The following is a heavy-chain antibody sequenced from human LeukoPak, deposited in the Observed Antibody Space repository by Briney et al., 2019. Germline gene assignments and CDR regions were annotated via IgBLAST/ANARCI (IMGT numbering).Heavy chain of an antibody. Sequence: PSETLSLTCTVSGGSISSDYWSWIRQPPGKGLEWIGYIDYRGSTNYNPSLKSRVTISVDTSKNQFSLKLSSVTAADTAVYYCARRGGGYSSGAPPFDYWGQGTLVTVSS. J-gene: IGHJ4*02. CDR2: IDYRGST. CDR1: GGSISSDY. CDR3: ARRGGGYSSGAPPFDY. V-gene: IGHV4-59*01. D-gene: IGHD2-15*01.